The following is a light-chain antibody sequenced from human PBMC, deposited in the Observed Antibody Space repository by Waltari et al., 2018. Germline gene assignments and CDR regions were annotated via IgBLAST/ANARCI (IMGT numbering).Light chain of an antibody. CDR2: RAS. V-gene: IGKV3-20*01. Sequence: EIVLTQSPGTASLSPGERVTLSCRASQSVGSSSLAWYQQKPGQAPRLVIYRASRRATGIPDRLSGSGSGTDFSLTISRLEPEDLAVYYCQQHGTLPATFGQGTKVEIK. J-gene: IGKJ1*01. CDR1: QSVGSSS. CDR3: QQHGTLPAT.